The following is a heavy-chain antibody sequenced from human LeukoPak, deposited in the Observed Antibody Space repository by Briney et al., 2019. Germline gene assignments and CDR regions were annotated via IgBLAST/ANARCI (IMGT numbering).Heavy chain of an antibody. Sequence: GSLRLSCAASGFTFNGYSMNWVRQSPGKGLEWIGEIYHSGGTNYNPSLKSRVTISVDMSRNQFSLKLSSVTAADTAVYYCARRPVPVTLHFDYWGQGTLVTVSS. CDR3: ARRPVPVTLHFDY. V-gene: IGHV4-34*01. J-gene: IGHJ4*02. D-gene: IGHD2-2*01. CDR2: IYHSGGT. CDR1: GFTFNGYS.